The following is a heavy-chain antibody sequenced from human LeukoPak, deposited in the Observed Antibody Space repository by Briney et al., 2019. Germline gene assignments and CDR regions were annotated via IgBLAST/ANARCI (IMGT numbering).Heavy chain of an antibody. CDR3: AREARRGYYGSGSYYRVYMDV. Sequence: PSETLSLTCAVYGGSFSGYYWSWIRQPPGKGLEWIGEINHSGSTDYNPSLKSRVTISVDTSKNQFSLKLSSLTAADTAVYYCAREARRGYYGSGSYYRVYMDVWGKGTTVTVSS. D-gene: IGHD3-10*01. CDR2: INHSGST. J-gene: IGHJ6*03. CDR1: GGSFSGYY. V-gene: IGHV4-34*01.